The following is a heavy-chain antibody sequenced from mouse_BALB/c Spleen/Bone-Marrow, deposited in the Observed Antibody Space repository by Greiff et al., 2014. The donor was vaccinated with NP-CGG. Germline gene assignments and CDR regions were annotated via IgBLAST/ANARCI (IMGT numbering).Heavy chain of an antibody. Sequence: VQLQQSGPELVKPGAPVRISCKASGYTFTSYYIHWVKQRPGQGLEWIGWIYPGDVNTKYNEKFKGKATLTADKSSSTAYMQLSSLTSEDSAVYFCARGGWLRDAMDYWGQGTSVTVSS. J-gene: IGHJ4*01. D-gene: IGHD2-2*01. CDR2: IYPGDVNT. CDR3: ARGGWLRDAMDY. V-gene: IGHV1S56*01. CDR1: GYTFTSYY.